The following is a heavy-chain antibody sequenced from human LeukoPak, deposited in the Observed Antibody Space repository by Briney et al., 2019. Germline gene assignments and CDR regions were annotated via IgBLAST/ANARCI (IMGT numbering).Heavy chain of an antibody. J-gene: IGHJ4*02. CDR1: GFTVSSNY. D-gene: IGHD4/OR15-4a*01. V-gene: IGHV3-66*01. CDR3: ARENRDYGTFEY. Sequence: GGSLRLSCAASGFTVSSNYISWVRQAPGKGLEWVSVIYSDGTTYYADSVKGRVAISRDNSKSTLYLQMNSLRAEDTAVYYCARENRDYGTFEYWGQGTLVTVSS. CDR2: IYSDGTT.